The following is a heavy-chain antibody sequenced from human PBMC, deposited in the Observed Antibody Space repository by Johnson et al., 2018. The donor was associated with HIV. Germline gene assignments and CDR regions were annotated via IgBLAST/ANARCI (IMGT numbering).Heavy chain of an antibody. Sequence: VQLVESGGGLVQPGGSLRLSCAASGFTFSSYWMSWVRQAPGKGLEWVANIKQDGSEKYYVDSVKGRFTISRDNAKNSLYLQMNSLRAKDTAVYYCARYSGSYLPDAFDIWGQGTMVTVSS. D-gene: IGHD1-26*01. J-gene: IGHJ3*02. CDR3: ARYSGSYLPDAFDI. V-gene: IGHV3-7*01. CDR1: GFTFSSYW. CDR2: IKQDGSEK.